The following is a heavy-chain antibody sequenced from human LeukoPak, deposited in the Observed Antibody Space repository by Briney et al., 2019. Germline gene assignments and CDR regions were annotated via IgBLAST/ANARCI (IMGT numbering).Heavy chain of an antibody. V-gene: IGHV4-4*02. CDR3: ARQDSPWRT. D-gene: IGHD4-11*01. Sequence: GSLRLSCAASGFTFSSYWMSWVRQPPGKGLEWIAEINHSGSTNFNPSLQSRVTISLDKSKNQFSLNLTSVTAADTAVYYRARQDSPWRTWGQGTLVIVSS. CDR1: GFTFSSYW. CDR2: INHSGST. J-gene: IGHJ5*02.